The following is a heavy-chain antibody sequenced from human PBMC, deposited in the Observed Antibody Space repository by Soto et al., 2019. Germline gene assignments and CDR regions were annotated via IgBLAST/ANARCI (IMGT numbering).Heavy chain of an antibody. CDR1: GGSFSGYY. CDR2: VNHGGTS. Sequence: SETLSLTCAVHGGSFSGYYWDWIRQPPGKGLEWIGEVNHGGTSNYNPSLKSRAIISVDTSKNQFSLKLSSVTAADTAVYYCARRSGWNPNYYYYYYGMDVWGQGTTVTV. J-gene: IGHJ6*02. CDR3: ARRSGWNPNYYYYYYGMDV. V-gene: IGHV4-34*01. D-gene: IGHD6-19*01.